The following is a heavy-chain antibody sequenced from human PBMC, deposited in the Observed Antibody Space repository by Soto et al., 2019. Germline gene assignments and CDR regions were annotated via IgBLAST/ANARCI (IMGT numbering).Heavy chain of an antibody. V-gene: IGHV4-59*11. CDR3: SRQPKTLQMEDSFDV. J-gene: IGHJ3*01. CDR2: IFDNGRS. CDR1: GGSFSTHS. D-gene: IGHD1-1*01. Sequence: QVQLQESGPGLLKPSETLYLTCTVSGGSFSTHSWNWIRRPPGKGLEWLGSIFDNGRSGHNSSLKSRLTMSMDTSRVQVSLKLTSVTAADTAVYYCSRQPKTLQMEDSFDVWGQGTEVTVSS.